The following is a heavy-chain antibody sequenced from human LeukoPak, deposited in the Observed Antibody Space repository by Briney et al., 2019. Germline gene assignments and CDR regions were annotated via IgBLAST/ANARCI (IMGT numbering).Heavy chain of an antibody. CDR2: IKQDGSEK. V-gene: IGHV3-7*01. CDR1: GFTFSSYW. CDR3: ARVVVGASEISYDAFDI. J-gene: IGHJ3*02. Sequence: GGSLRLSCAAFGFTFSSYWMSWVRQAPGKGLEWVANIKQDGSEKYYVDSVKGRFTISRDNAKNSLYLQMNSLRAEDTAVYYCARVVVGASEISYDAFDIWGQGTMVTVSS. D-gene: IGHD1-26*01.